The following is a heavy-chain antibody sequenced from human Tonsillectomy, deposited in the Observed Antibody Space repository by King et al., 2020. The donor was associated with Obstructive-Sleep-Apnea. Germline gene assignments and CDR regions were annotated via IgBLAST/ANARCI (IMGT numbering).Heavy chain of an antibody. CDR3: TAELLWFGELLDY. V-gene: IGHV3-15*01. D-gene: IGHD3-10*01. CDR2: IKSKTDGVTT. J-gene: IGHJ4*02. Sequence: VQLVESGGGLVKPGGSLRLSCAASGFTFSNAWMSWVRQAPGKGLEWVGRIKSKTDGVTTDYAAPAKGRFTISRDDSKNTLYLQMNSLKTEDTAVYYCTAELLWFGELLDYWGQGTLVTVSS. CDR1: GFTFSNAW.